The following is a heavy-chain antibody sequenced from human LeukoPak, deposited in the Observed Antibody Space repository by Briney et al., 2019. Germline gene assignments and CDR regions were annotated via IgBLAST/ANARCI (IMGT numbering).Heavy chain of an antibody. J-gene: IGHJ3*02. CDR2: ISAYNGNT. D-gene: IGHD2-15*01. CDR1: GYTFTSYG. Sequence: ASVKVSCKASGYTFTSYGISWVRLAPGQGLEWMGWISAYNGNTNYAQKLQGRVTMTTDTSTSTAYMELRSLRSDDTAVYYCARQQEGYCSGGSCYVGAFDIWGQGTMVTVSS. CDR3: ARQQEGYCSGGSCYVGAFDI. V-gene: IGHV1-18*01.